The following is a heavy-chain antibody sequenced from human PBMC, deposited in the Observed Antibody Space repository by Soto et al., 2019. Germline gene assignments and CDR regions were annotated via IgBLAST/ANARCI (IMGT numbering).Heavy chain of an antibody. J-gene: IGHJ4*02. D-gene: IGHD2-15*01. V-gene: IGHV1-69*02. CDR3: AAPSCSGGSCYGSGY. CDR1: GGTFSSYT. CDR2: IIPILGIA. Sequence: QVQLVQSGAEVKKPGSSVKVSCKASGGTFSSYTISWVRQAPGQGLEWMGRIIPILGIANYAQKFQGRVTITADKSTSTAYMELSSMRSEDTAVYYCAAPSCSGGSCYGSGYWGQGTLVTVSS.